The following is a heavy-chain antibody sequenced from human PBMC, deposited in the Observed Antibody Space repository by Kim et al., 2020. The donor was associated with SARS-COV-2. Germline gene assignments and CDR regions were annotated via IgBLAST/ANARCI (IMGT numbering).Heavy chain of an antibody. CDR3: TSGRMTTTPFDY. CDR1: GFNFSGSA. V-gene: IGHV3-73*01. D-gene: IGHD4-4*01. CDR2: IRSKPNNYAT. Sequence: GGSLRLSCAVSGFNFSGSAMHWVRQASGKGLQWVGRIRSKPNNYATAYAASVKGRFTISRDDSKNTAFLQMNSLKTEDTAMYYCTSGRMTTTPFDYWGQGTLVTVSS. J-gene: IGHJ4*02.